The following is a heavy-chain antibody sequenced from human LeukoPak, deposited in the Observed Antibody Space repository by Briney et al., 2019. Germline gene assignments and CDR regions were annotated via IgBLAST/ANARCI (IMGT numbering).Heavy chain of an antibody. CDR2: IRYDGSNK. J-gene: IGHJ4*02. V-gene: IGHV3-30*02. D-gene: IGHD5-18*01. Sequence: GGSLRLSCAASGFTFSSYWMSWVRQAPGKGLEWVAFIRYDGSNKYYADSVKGRFTISRDNSKNTLYLQMNSLRAEDTAVYYCAKVPPRVDTAMVDYWGQGTLVTVSS. CDR1: GFTFSSYW. CDR3: AKVPPRVDTAMVDY.